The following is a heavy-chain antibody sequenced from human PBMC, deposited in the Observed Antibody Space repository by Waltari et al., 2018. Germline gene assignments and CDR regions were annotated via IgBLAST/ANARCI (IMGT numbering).Heavy chain of an antibody. D-gene: IGHD4-17*01. CDR3: ARDLGSDYGNRDY. J-gene: IGHJ4*02. CDR2: SNPNSGAT. Sequence: QVQMVPSGTEVKNPGASVKVSCTASGYSFTPSYLHWVREAPGQGLEWMGRSNPNSGATTYAQMCQGRVTMTRDTSINTAYMELSSLKSDDTAVYYCARDLGSDYGNRDYWGQGTLVTVPS. CDR1: GYSFTPSY. V-gene: IGHV1-2*06.